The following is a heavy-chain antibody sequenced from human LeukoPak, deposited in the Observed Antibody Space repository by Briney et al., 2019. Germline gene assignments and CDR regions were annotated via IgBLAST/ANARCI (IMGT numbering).Heavy chain of an antibody. CDR2: INPNSGGT. CDR1: GYTFTGYY. CDR3: ARARGLYYYDSSGYYYFDY. J-gene: IGHJ4*02. V-gene: IGHV1-2*02. Sequence: ASVKVSCKASGYTFTGYYMHWVRQAPGQGLEWMGWINPNSGGTNYAQKFQGRVTMTRDTSISTAYMELSRLRSDDTAVYYCARARGLYYYDSSGYYYFDYWGQGTLVTISS. D-gene: IGHD3-22*01.